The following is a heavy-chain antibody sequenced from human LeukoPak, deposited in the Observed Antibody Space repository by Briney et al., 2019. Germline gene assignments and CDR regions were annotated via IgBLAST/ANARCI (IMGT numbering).Heavy chain of an antibody. CDR3: AREGRSSTPGY. CDR2: ISASGNT. CDR1: GGSISSYY. V-gene: IGHV4-4*07. Sequence: PSGTLSLTCTVSGGSISSYYWSWIRQPAGKGLEWIGRISASGNTNYNPSLSSRVTMSVDTSRSQFSLKLRSVTAADTAVYYCAREGRSSTPGYWGQGTLVTVSS. J-gene: IGHJ4*02. D-gene: IGHD2-15*01.